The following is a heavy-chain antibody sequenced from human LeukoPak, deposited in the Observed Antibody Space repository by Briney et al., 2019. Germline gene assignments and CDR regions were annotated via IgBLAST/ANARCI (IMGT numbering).Heavy chain of an antibody. V-gene: IGHV3-21*01. J-gene: IGHJ3*02. D-gene: IGHD3-22*01. Sequence: GGSLRLSCAASGFTFSSYSMNWVRQAPGKGLEWVSSISSSSSYIYYADSVKGRFTISRDNAKNSLYLQMNSLRAEDTAVYYCARGLTHYYDSSGYYPRAFDIWGQGTMVTVSS. CDR1: GFTFSSYS. CDR3: ARGLTHYYDSSGYYPRAFDI. CDR2: ISSSSSYI.